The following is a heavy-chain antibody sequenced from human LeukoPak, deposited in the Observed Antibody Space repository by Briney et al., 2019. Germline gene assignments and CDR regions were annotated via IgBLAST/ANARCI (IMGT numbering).Heavy chain of an antibody. J-gene: IGHJ4*02. CDR1: GDSISSGPES. CDR3: ARTGYYYDSSGYYYTDY. V-gene: IGHV4-61*02. D-gene: IGHD3-22*01. Sequence: SQTLSLTCAVSGDSISSGPESWSWLRQPPGKGLEWIGRIHTSGSTNYNPSLKSRVTMSVDTSKNQFSLKLSSVTAADTAVYYCARTGYYYDSSGYYYTDYWGQGTLVTVSS. CDR2: IHTSGST.